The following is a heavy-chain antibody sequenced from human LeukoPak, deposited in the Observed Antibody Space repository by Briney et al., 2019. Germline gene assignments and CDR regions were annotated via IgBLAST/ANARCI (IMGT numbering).Heavy chain of an antibody. D-gene: IGHD4-17*01. CDR1: GFTFSSYG. CDR2: ISYDGSNK. J-gene: IGHJ4*02. V-gene: IGHV3-30*18. Sequence: GRSLRLSCAASGFTFSSYGMHWVRQAPGKGLDWVAVISYDGSNKYYADSVKGRFTISRDNSKNTLYLQMNSLRVEDTAVYYCAKGYYADYGDHWGQGTLVTVSS. CDR3: AKGYYADYGDH.